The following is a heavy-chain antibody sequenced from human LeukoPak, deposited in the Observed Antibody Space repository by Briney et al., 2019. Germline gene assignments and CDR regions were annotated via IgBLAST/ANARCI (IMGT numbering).Heavy chain of an antibody. V-gene: IGHV1-69*04. CDR1: GGTFSSYA. D-gene: IGHD1-1*01. Sequence: VASVKVSCKASGGTFSSYAISLVRQAPGQGLEWVGRIIPILGIANYAQKFQGRVTITADKSTSTAYMELSSLRSEDTAVYYCARDRAGGSGFDYWGQGTLITVSS. CDR3: ARDRAGGSGFDY. J-gene: IGHJ4*02. CDR2: IIPILGIA.